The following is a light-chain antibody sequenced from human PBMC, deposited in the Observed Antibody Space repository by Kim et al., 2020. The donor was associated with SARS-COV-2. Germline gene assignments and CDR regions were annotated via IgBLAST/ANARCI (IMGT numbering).Light chain of an antibody. CDR1: QRVSSSY. CDR2: GAS. Sequence: SRGERATLSCRASQRVSSSYLAWYQQTPGQAPRLLIYGASSRATGIPDRFSGSGSGTDFTLTISRLEPEDFAVYYCQQYGSSLYTFGQGTKLEI. V-gene: IGKV3-20*01. J-gene: IGKJ2*01. CDR3: QQYGSSLYT.